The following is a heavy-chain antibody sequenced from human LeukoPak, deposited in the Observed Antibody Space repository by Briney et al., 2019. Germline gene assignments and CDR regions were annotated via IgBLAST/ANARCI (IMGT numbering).Heavy chain of an antibody. D-gene: IGHD1-26*01. CDR2: TYPGDSDT. V-gene: IGHV5-51*01. CDR3: ARRVGRRSTWYYYMDV. J-gene: IGHJ6*03. CDR1: GYSFTSYW. Sequence: GESLKISCKGSGYSFTSYWIGWVRQMPGKGLEWMGITYPGDSDTRYSPSFQGQVTISADKSISTAYLQWSSLKASDTAMYYCARRVGRRSTWYYYMDVWGKGTTVTVSS.